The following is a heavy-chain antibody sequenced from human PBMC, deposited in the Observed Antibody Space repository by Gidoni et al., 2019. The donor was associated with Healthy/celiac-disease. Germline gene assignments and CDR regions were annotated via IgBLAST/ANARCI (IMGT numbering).Heavy chain of an antibody. V-gene: IGHV4-31*03. J-gene: IGHJ4*02. Sequence: QVQLQESGPGLVKPSQTLSLTCTVSGGSISSGGYYWSWIRQPPGKGLEWIGYIYYSGSTYYNPSLKSRVTISVDTSKNQFSLKLSSVTAADTAVYYCARGVVVAATFGSGPPDYWGQGTLVTVSS. CDR3: ARGVVVAATFGSGPPDY. D-gene: IGHD2-15*01. CDR2: IYYSGST. CDR1: GGSISSGGYY.